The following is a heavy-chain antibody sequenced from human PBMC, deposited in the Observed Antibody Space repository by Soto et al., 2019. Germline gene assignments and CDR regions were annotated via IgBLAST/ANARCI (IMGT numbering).Heavy chain of an antibody. D-gene: IGHD1-1*01. CDR2: ISDRGDTT. V-gene: IGHV3-23*01. Sequence: GGSLRLSCAASGFTISSNAMYWVRQAPGKGLEWVSAISDRGDTTHYADSVKGRFTISRDTSKNTLYLQLNALRADDTAVYYFAKDKPGTASFHNWCQGTLLAVFS. J-gene: IGHJ4*02. CDR3: AKDKPGTASFHN. CDR1: GFTISSNA.